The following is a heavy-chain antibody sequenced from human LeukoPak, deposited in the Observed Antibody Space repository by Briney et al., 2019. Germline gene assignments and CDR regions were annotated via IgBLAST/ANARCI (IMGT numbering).Heavy chain of an antibody. CDR3: AREKAAAGTGWGNYYYYYMDV. V-gene: IGHV4-4*07. CDR2: IYTSGST. D-gene: IGHD6-13*01. J-gene: IGHJ6*03. Sequence: SETPSLTCTVSGGSISSYYWSWIRQPAGKGLEWIGRIYTSGSTNYNPSLKSRVTMSVDTSKNQFSLKLSSVTAADTAVYYCAREKAAAGTGWGNYYYYYMDVWGKGTTVTVSS. CDR1: GGSISSYY.